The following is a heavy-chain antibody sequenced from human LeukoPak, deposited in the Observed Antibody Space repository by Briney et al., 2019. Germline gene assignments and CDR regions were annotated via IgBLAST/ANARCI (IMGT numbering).Heavy chain of an antibody. CDR3: AKEDASREFDY. CDR1: GFTLSSYA. Sequence: GGSLRLSCAASGFTLSSYAMSWVRQAPGKGLEWVSLISGNAGSTYYADSVKGRFTISRDITKNTLYLQMNSLRAEDTATYYCAKEDASREFDYWGQGTLVTVSS. CDR2: ISGNAGST. V-gene: IGHV3-23*01. J-gene: IGHJ4*02. D-gene: IGHD3-10*01.